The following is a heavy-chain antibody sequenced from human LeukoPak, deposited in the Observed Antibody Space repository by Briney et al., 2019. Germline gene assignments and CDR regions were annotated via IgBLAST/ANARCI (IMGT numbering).Heavy chain of an antibody. J-gene: IGHJ3*02. D-gene: IGHD3-9*01. CDR2: IGGRGTDT. CDR1: GFTFSSYA. CDR3: AKEELRYFGAFDI. V-gene: IGHV3-23*01. Sequence: GGSLRLSCAASGFTFSSYAMSWVRQAPGKGLEWVSGIGGRGTDTYYVDSVKGRFTISRDNSKNTLYLQMNSLRAEDTAVYYCAKEELRYFGAFDIWGQGTMVTVSS.